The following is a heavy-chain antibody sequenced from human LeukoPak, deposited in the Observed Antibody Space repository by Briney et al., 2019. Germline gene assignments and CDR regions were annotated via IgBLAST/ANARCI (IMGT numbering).Heavy chain of an antibody. Sequence: GGSLRLSCAASGFTFSSYGMHWVRQAPGKGLEWVTVIRYDGSNKYYADSVKGRFTISRDNSKNTLYLQMNSLRAEDTAVYYCARVYSSSWYYYYYGMDVWGQGTTVTVSS. J-gene: IGHJ6*02. CDR1: GFTFSSYG. CDR3: ARVYSSSWYYYYYGMDV. V-gene: IGHV3-33*01. D-gene: IGHD6-13*01. CDR2: IRYDGSNK.